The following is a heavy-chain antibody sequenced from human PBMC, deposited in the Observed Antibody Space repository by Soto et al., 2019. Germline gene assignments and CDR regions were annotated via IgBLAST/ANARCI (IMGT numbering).Heavy chain of an antibody. CDR1: EFSFDDYA. V-gene: IGHV3-23*01. CDR3: AKASVWYPYFDS. J-gene: IGHJ4*02. D-gene: IGHD6-13*01. Sequence: EAQLLESGGDLVQPGGSLRLSCAASEFSFDDYAMSWVRQAPGKGLEWVSSITYTGVSTYYVDSVKGRFTISRDNSKDTLYLQMNSLRAEDTAIYYCAKASVWYPYFDSCGQGTLVTVSS. CDR2: ITYTGVST.